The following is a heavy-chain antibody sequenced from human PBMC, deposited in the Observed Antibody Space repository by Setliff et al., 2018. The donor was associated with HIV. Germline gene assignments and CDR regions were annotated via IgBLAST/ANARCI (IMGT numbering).Heavy chain of an antibody. D-gene: IGHD6-13*01. V-gene: IGHV3-30*02. CDR2: IRYDGSNK. Sequence: LSCAASGFTFSSYGMHWVRQAPGKGLEWEAFIRYDGSNKYYADSVKGRFTISRDNSKNTLYLQMNSLRAEDTAVYYCAKVPAAGHNWFDPWGQGTLVTVS. CDR3: AKVPAAGHNWFDP. J-gene: IGHJ5*02. CDR1: GFTFSSYG.